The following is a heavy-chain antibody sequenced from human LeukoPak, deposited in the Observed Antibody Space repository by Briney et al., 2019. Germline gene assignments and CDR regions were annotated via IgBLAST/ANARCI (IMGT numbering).Heavy chain of an antibody. D-gene: IGHD3-10*01. CDR3: ARVRGVVSPLDY. V-gene: IGHV4-34*01. J-gene: IGHJ4*02. CDR1: GGSFSGYY. CDR2: INHSGST. Sequence: PSETLSLTCAVYGGSFSGYYWSWIRQPPGKGLEWIGEINHSGSTNYNPSLKSRVTISVDTSKNQFSLKLSSVTAADTAVYYCARVRGVVSPLDYWGQGTLVTVSS.